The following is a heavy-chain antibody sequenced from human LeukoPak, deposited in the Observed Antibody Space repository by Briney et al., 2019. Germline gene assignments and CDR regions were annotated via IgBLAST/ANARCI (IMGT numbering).Heavy chain of an antibody. Sequence: AGGSLSLPCAASGFPFSSYGMYWVRQTPDKGLQWVAYLRKDATYSNYADSVRGRFTISRDNSKNTLDLQMSSLRVEDTAVYYCASGGPTTGTLDYWGQGTLVTVSS. CDR2: LRKDATYS. J-gene: IGHJ4*02. D-gene: IGHD1-26*01. V-gene: IGHV3-30*02. CDR3: ASGGPTTGTLDY. CDR1: GFPFSSYG.